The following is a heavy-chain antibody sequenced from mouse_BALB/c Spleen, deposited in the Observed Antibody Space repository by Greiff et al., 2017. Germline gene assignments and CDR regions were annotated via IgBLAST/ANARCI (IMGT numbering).Heavy chain of an antibody. CDR3: ASEDYDWFAY. CDR2: INPYNGDT. V-gene: IGHV1-20*02. D-gene: IGHD2-4*01. CDR1: GYSFTGYF. J-gene: IGHJ3*01. Sequence: EVQLQQSGPELVKPGASVKISCKASGYSFTGYFMNWVMQSHGKSLEWIGRINPYNGDTFYNQKFKGKATLTVDKSSSTAHMELRSLASEDSAVYYCASEDYDWFAYWGQGTLVTVSA.